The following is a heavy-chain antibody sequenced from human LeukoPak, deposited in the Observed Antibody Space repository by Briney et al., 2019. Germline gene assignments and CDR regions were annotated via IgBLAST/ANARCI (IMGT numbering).Heavy chain of an antibody. V-gene: IGHV4-38-2*02. Sequence: SETLSLTCTVSGYSISSGYYWGWIRQPPGKGLEWIGSIYHSGRTYYNPSLKSRVTISVDTSKNQFSLKLSSVTAADTAVYYCALIAAAGTTPFDYWGQGTLVTVSS. D-gene: IGHD6-13*01. CDR1: GYSISSGYY. J-gene: IGHJ4*02. CDR3: ALIAAAGTTPFDY. CDR2: IYHSGRT.